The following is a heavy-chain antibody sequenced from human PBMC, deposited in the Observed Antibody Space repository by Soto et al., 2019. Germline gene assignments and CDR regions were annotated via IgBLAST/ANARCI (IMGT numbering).Heavy chain of an antibody. Sequence: SETLSLTCTVSGDSISSGDYYWSWIRQHPGRALEWIGYIYYSGSAYYNPSLKSRVAISVDTSQFSLIPSSVTAADTAVYYCARGGTHNDYRYQHWGLGTLVTVSS. CDR1: GDSISSGDYY. D-gene: IGHD4-4*01. CDR2: IYYSGSA. V-gene: IGHV4-31*03. J-gene: IGHJ1*01. CDR3: ARGGTHNDYRYQH.